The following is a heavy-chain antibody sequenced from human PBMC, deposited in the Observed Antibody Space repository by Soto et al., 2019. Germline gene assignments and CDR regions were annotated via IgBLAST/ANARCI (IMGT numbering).Heavy chain of an antibody. CDR3: ARDIVVVTAIPLLDY. Sequence: XSVKVSCNASVYTFPSYGISCVRQAPGQGLEWMGWISAYNGNTNYAQKLQGRVTMTTDTSTSTAYMELRSLRSDDTAVYYCARDIVVVTAIPLLDYWGQGTLVTVSS. J-gene: IGHJ4*02. CDR2: ISAYNGNT. CDR1: VYTFPSYG. V-gene: IGHV1-18*01. D-gene: IGHD2-21*02.